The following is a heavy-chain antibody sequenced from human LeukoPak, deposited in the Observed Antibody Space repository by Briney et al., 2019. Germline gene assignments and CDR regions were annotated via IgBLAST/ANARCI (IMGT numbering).Heavy chain of an antibody. Sequence: GGSLRLSCAASGFTFSSYSMNWVRQAPGKGLEWVSSISSSSSYIYYADSVKGRFTISRDNAKNSLYLQMNSLRAEDTAVYYCASTPRGYYGMDVWGQGTTVTVSS. CDR3: ASTPRGYYGMDV. CDR1: GFTFSSYS. CDR2: ISSSSSYI. V-gene: IGHV3-21*01. J-gene: IGHJ6*02.